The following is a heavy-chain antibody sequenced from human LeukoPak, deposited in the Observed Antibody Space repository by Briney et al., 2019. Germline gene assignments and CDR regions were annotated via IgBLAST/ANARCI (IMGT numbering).Heavy chain of an antibody. CDR3: ARSRTYYYDSSDYDY. CDR1: GGSISSGSYY. CDR2: IYYSGST. Sequence: SQTLSLTCTVSGGSISSGSYYWGWIRQPPGKGLEWIGSIYYSGSTYYNPSLKSRVTISVDTSKNQFSLKLSSVTAADTAVYYCARSRTYYYDSSDYDYWGQGTLVSVSS. J-gene: IGHJ4*02. D-gene: IGHD3-22*01. V-gene: IGHV4-39*01.